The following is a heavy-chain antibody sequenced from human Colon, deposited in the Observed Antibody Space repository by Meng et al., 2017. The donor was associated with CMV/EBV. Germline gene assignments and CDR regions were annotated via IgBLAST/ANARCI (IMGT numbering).Heavy chain of an antibody. CDR2: INPKSGGK. CDR1: GYTFTAYY. CDR3: ARGRIGVTGPLPGPDY. V-gene: IGHV1-2*02. J-gene: IGHJ4*02. Sequence: ASVKVSCKTSGYTFTAYYIHWVRQAPGQGLEWMGWINPKSGGKNFAQKFQGRVAMTTDTSISTAYLEVTSLTSDDTAVYYCARGRIGVTGPLPGPDYWGQGALVTVSS. D-gene: IGHD6-19*01.